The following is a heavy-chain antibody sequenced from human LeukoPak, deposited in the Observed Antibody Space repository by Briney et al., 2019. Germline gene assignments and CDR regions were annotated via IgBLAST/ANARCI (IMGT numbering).Heavy chain of an antibody. CDR2: IKQDGSEK. CDR3: AKAGPGFGFDY. Sequence: PGGSLRLSCAASGFTFSSYWMSWVRQAPGKGLEWVANIKQDGSEKYYVDSVKGRFTISRDNAKNSLYLQMNSLRGEDTAVYYCAKAGPGFGFDYWGQGTLVTVSS. D-gene: IGHD3-10*01. V-gene: IGHV3-7*01. CDR1: GFTFSSYW. J-gene: IGHJ4*02.